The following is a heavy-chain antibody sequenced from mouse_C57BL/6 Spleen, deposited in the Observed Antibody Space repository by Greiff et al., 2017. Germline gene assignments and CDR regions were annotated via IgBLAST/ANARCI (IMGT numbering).Heavy chain of an antibody. J-gene: IGHJ3*01. CDR3: ARSGDYVAWFAY. D-gene: IGHD2-4*01. CDR1: GFSLTSYG. V-gene: IGHV2-2*01. Sequence: VKVVESGPGLVQPSQSLSITCTVSGFSLTSYGVHWVRQSPGKGLEWLGVIWSGGSTDYNAAFISRLSISKDNSKSQVFFKMNSLQADDTAIYYCARSGDYVAWFAYWGQGTLVTVSA. CDR2: IWSGGST.